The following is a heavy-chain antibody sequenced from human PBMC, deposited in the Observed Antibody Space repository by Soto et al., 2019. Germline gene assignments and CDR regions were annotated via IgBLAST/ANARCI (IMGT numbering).Heavy chain of an antibody. Sequence: EVQLLESGGGLVQPGGSLRLSCAASGFTFSSYAMSWVRQAPGKGLEWVSAISGSGGSTYYADSVKGRFTISRDNSKNTLYLQMNSLRAEDTAVYYCAKDGGKQLVRDYYYGMDVWGQGTTVTVSS. CDR1: GFTFSSYA. V-gene: IGHV3-23*01. CDR3: AKDGGKQLVRDYYYGMDV. CDR2: ISGSGGST. D-gene: IGHD6-6*01. J-gene: IGHJ6*02.